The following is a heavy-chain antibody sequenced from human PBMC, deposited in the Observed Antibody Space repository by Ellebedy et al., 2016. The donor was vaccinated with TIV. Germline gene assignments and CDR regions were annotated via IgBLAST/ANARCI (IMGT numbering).Heavy chain of an antibody. Sequence: SETLSFTCAVYGGSFSGYYWSWIRQPPGKGLEWIGEINHSGSTNYNPSLKSRVTVSVDTSKNQFSLKLSSVTAADTAVYYCARSRGYGRLYYGMDVWGQGTTVTVSS. CDR3: ARSRGYGRLYYGMDV. CDR1: GGSFSGYY. CDR2: INHSGST. V-gene: IGHV4-34*01. J-gene: IGHJ6*02. D-gene: IGHD6-25*01.